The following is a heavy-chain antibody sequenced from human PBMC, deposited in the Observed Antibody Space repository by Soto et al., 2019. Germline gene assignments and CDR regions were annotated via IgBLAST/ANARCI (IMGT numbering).Heavy chain of an antibody. Sequence: VKVSCKASGYTFTSYAIHWVRQAPGQRLEWMGWINAGNGNTKYSQKFQGRVTITRDTSASTAYMELRSLTSEDTAVYFCARDGAVSGNSNFDYWGQGTLVTVSS. CDR1: GYTFTSYA. V-gene: IGHV1-3*01. CDR2: INAGNGNT. D-gene: IGHD6-19*01. J-gene: IGHJ4*02. CDR3: ARDGAVSGNSNFDY.